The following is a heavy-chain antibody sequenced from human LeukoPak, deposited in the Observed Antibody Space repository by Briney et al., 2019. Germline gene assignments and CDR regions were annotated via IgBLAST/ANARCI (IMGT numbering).Heavy chain of an antibody. D-gene: IGHD3-10*01. J-gene: IGHJ4*02. CDR1: GYTFTNYD. V-gene: IGHV1-8*01. CDR3: TRSGFGGGVHFDF. CDR2: MNRNSGDT. Sequence: ASVKVSCKASGYTFTNYDINWVRQAAGQGLEWMGGMNRNSGDTDYVLKFRGKDTMTRDTSISTAYMELSSLTYEDSAMYYCTRSGFGGGVHFDFWGQGTPVTVSS.